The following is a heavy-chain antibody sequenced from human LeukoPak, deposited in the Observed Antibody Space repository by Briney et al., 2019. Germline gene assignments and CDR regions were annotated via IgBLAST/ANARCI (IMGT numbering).Heavy chain of an antibody. D-gene: IGHD7-27*01. Sequence: ASVTVSCKASGYTFVIYDINWVRQATGQGPEWMGWMSPKSGNTGYAQKFQGRVTMTRDTSINTAYMELSGLISEDTAVYYCTRGPPNWGYDFWGQGTLVTVSS. CDR3: TRGPPNWGYDF. J-gene: IGHJ4*02. CDR2: MSPKSGNT. V-gene: IGHV1-8*01. CDR1: GYTFVIYD.